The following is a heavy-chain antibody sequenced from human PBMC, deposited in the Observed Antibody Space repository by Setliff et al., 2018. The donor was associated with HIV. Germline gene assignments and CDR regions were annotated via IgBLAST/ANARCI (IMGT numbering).Heavy chain of an antibody. CDR1: GFTFSSYV. D-gene: IGHD6-13*01. CDR2: ISYDGSNK. CDR3: ARDPEYSSSWPDY. Sequence: GGSLRLSCVASGFTFSSYVMHWVRQAPGKGLEWVALISYDGSNKYYADSVKGRFTISRDISKNTLYLQMNTLRAEDTAVYYCARDPEYSSSWPDYWGQGTLVTVSS. J-gene: IGHJ4*02. V-gene: IGHV3-30*04.